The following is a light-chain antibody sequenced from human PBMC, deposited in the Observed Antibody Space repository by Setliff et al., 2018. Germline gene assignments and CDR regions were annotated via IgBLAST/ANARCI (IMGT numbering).Light chain of an antibody. V-gene: IGLV1-44*01. J-gene: IGLJ1*01. CDR1: SSNIGSNT. Sequence: SVLTQPPSASGTPGQRFTISCSGSSSNIGSNTVNWYQQLPGTAPKLLIYSNNQRPSGVPDRFSGSKSGTSASLAISGLQSEDEADYYCAAWDDSLNGRVFGTGTKVTVL. CDR3: AAWDDSLNGRV. CDR2: SNN.